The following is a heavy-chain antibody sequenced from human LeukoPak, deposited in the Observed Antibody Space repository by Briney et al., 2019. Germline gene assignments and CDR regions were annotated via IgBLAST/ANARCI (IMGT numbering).Heavy chain of an antibody. CDR2: INPNSGGT. J-gene: IGHJ4*02. CDR1: GYTFTGYY. Sequence: GASVKVSCKASGYTFTGYYMHWVRQAPGQGLEWTGRINPNSGGTNYAQKFQGRVTMTRDTSISTAYMELSRLRSDDTAVYYCARGPSRLYSSSWSSDYWGQGTLVTVSS. CDR3: ARGPSRLYSSSWSSDY. V-gene: IGHV1-2*06. D-gene: IGHD6-13*01.